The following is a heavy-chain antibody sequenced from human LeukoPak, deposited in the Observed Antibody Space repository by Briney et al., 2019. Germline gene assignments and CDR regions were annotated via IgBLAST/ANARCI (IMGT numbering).Heavy chain of an antibody. J-gene: IGHJ4*02. CDR2: TYYRSKWYN. V-gene: IGHV6-1*01. CDR3: ARAQYYYGSGSYYDIDC. D-gene: IGHD3-10*01. Sequence: SQTLSLTCAISGDSVSSNSAAWNWIRQSPSRGLEWLGRTYYRSKWYNDYAVSVKSRITINPDTSKNQFSLQLNSVTPEDTAVYYCARAQYYYGSGSYYDIDCWGQGTLVTVSS. CDR1: GDSVSSNSAA.